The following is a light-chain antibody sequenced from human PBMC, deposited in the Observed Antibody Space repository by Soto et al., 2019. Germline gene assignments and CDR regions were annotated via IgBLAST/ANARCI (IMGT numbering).Light chain of an antibody. CDR1: QSISTW. J-gene: IGKJ5*01. Sequence: IQMTQSPSTLSAPVGDRVTITCRASQSISTWLAWYQQKPGKAPKLLIYDVSSLGSGVPSRFSGSGSGTEFTLTISSLQPEDFATYYCQQLNSYPITFGQGTRLEIK. CDR3: QQLNSYPIT. CDR2: DVS. V-gene: IGKV1-5*01.